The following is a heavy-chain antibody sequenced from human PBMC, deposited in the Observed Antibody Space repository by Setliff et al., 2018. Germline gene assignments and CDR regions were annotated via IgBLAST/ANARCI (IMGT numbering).Heavy chain of an antibody. J-gene: IGHJ4*02. V-gene: IGHV1-46*01. Sequence: GASVKVSCKASGYSFTGYYMHWVRQAPGQGLEWMGIIHTGGGGASYAQKFQGRVAMTSDTSTSTVYMEVNSVRSDDTAIYYCAIGGMAAAGRKGVFEYWGQGTQVTVSS. CDR1: GYSFTGYY. CDR2: IHTGGGGA. D-gene: IGHD6-13*01. CDR3: AIGGMAAAGRKGVFEY.